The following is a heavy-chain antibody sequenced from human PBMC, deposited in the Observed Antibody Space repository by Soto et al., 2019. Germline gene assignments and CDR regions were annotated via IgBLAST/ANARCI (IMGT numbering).Heavy chain of an antibody. CDR2: IHTDGSTT. V-gene: IGHV3-74*01. CDR1: GFTFGSYW. D-gene: IGHD6-19*01. Sequence: GGSLRLSCAASGFTFGSYWMHWFRQAPGKGLVWVSRIHTDGSTTSYADSVKGRFTISRDNAKNTLYLQMNSLRAEDTAVYYCARASSGWPFDYWGQGTLVTVSS. J-gene: IGHJ4*02. CDR3: ARASSGWPFDY.